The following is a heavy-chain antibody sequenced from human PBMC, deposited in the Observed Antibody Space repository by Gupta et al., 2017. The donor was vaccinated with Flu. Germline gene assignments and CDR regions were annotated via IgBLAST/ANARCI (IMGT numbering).Heavy chain of an antibody. V-gene: IGHV4-4*07. J-gene: IGHJ5*02. D-gene: IGHD6-13*01. CDR1: GGSISSYY. Sequence: QVQLQESGPGLVKPSETLSLTCTVSGGSISSYYWSLIRQPAGKGLEWIGRIYTSGSTNYNPSLKSRVTMSVDTSKNQFSLKLSSVTAADTAVYYCAKENPPKYSSSWALAPPFDHWGQGTLVTVSS. CDR3: AKENPPKYSSSWALAPPFDH. CDR2: IYTSGST.